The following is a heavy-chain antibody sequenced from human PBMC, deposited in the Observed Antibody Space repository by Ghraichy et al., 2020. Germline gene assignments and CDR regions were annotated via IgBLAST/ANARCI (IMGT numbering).Heavy chain of an antibody. D-gene: IGHD5-18*01. CDR1: GFTFSSYA. CDR3: AKWVTDMGFDY. J-gene: IGHJ4*02. V-gene: IGHV3-23*01. CDR2: ISGSGGTT. Sequence: GGSRRLSCAASGFTFSSYAMSWVRQAPGKGLEWVSAISGSGGTTYYADSVKGRFTISRDNSKSTLYLEMNSLRAEDTAVYYCAKWVTDMGFDYWGQGTLVTVSS.